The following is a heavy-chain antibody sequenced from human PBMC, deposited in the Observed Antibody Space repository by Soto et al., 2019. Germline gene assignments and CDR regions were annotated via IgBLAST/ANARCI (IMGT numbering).Heavy chain of an antibody. J-gene: IGHJ6*02. CDR3: ARDLIDDYGDYECYYYYGMDV. CDR1: GGTFSSYT. CDR2: IIPILGIA. Sequence: ASVKVSCKASGGTFSSYTISWVRQAPGQGLEWMGRIIPILGIANYAQKFQGRVTITADKSTSTAYMELSSLRSEDTAVYYCARDLIDDYGDYECYYYYGMDVWGQGTTVTVSS. D-gene: IGHD4-17*01. V-gene: IGHV1-69*04.